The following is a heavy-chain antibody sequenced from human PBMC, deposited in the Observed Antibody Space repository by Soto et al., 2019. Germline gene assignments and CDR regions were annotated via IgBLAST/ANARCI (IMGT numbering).Heavy chain of an antibody. CDR2: IDPSDSYT. CDR1: GYSFTSYW. CDR3: ASQNSSSWHY. J-gene: IGHJ4*02. V-gene: IGHV5-10-1*01. D-gene: IGHD6-13*01. Sequence: PGDALTISLKGSGYSFTSYWISWVRQMPGKGLEWMGRIDPSDSYTNYSPSFQGHVTISADKSISTAYLQWSSLKASDTAMYYCASQNSSSWHYWGQGTLVTVSS.